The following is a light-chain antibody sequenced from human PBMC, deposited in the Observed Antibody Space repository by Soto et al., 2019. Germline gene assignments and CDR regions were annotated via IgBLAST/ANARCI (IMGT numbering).Light chain of an antibody. J-gene: IGKJ4*01. V-gene: IGKV3-15*01. Sequence: EIVMTQSPATLSVSPGERATLSCRASQSVSNNLAWYQQKPGQAPRLLIYGASTRATGIPARFSGSGSGTEFTLTISSLQSEDFAVYYCQHYITWSPRTFGGGTKVETK. CDR1: QSVSNN. CDR3: QHYITWSPRT. CDR2: GAS.